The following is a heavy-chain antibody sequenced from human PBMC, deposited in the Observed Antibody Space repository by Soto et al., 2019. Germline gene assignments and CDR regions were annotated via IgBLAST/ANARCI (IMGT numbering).Heavy chain of an antibody. CDR3: ARHRKSGYALVYYYYGMDV. J-gene: IGHJ6*02. V-gene: IGHV5-51*01. D-gene: IGHD5-12*01. CDR2: IYPGDSDT. CDR1: GYSFTSYW. Sequence: PGESLKISCKGSGYSFTSYWIGWVRQMPGKGLEWMGIIYPGDSDTRYSPSFQGQVTISADKSISTAYLQWSSLKASDTAMYYCARHRKSGYALVYYYYGMDVWGQGTTVTVSS.